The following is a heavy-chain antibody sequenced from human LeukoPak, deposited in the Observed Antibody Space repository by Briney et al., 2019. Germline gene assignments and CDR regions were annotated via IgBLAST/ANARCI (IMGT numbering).Heavy chain of an antibody. CDR1: GGSISSYD. Sequence: SETLSLTCTVSGGSISSYDWSWIRQPPGKGLEWIGYIYYSGSTNYNPSLKGRVTISVDTSKNQFSLKLSSVTAADTAVYYCARDQNYYGSGRWFDPWGQGTLVTVSS. CDR2: IYYSGST. V-gene: IGHV4-59*01. D-gene: IGHD3-10*01. CDR3: ARDQNYYGSGRWFDP. J-gene: IGHJ5*02.